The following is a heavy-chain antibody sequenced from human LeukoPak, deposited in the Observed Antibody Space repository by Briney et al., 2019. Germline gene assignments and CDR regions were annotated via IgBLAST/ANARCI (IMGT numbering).Heavy chain of an antibody. D-gene: IGHD3-3*01. J-gene: IGHJ4*02. Sequence: SETLSLTCTVSGASVSSHYWSWIRQPPGKGLEWIGYVSYSGGTNYNPSLKSRVTISLDTSKDQFSLRLNSVTAADTAIYYCARLSTYYDFWSPLDYWGQGTLVTVSS. CDR2: VSYSGGT. V-gene: IGHV4-59*02. CDR1: GASVSSHY. CDR3: ARLSTYYDFWSPLDY.